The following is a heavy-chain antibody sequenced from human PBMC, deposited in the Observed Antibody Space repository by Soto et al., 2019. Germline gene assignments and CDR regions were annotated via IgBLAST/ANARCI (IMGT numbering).Heavy chain of an antibody. D-gene: IGHD6-13*01. CDR1: GYTFTSYG. Sequence: GASVKVSCKASGYTFTSYGISWVRQAPGQGLEWMGWISAYNGNTNYAQKLQGRVTMTTDTSISTAYMELSRLRSDDTAVYYCARSRGSSSLNYTYYYYYGMDVWGQGTTVTVSS. J-gene: IGHJ6*02. CDR2: ISAYNGNT. V-gene: IGHV1-18*01. CDR3: ARSRGSSSLNYTYYYYYGMDV.